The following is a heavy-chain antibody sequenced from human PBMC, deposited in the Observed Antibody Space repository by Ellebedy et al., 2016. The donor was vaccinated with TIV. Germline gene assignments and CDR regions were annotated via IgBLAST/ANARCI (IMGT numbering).Heavy chain of an antibody. V-gene: IGHV3-7*01. J-gene: IGHJ4*02. CDR2: IKTDGSET. Sequence: GESLKISCAAWGFSFSNFWMSWVRQAPGKGLEWVAHIKTDGSETYYVDSVKGRFTISRDNAKNSLYLQMNSLRVEDTAVYYCARGASWSAITGLDYWGQGTLVTVSS. CDR1: GFSFSNFW. D-gene: IGHD3-3*01. CDR3: ARGASWSAITGLDY.